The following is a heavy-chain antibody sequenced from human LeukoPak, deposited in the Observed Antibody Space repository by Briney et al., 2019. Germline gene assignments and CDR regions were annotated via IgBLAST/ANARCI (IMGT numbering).Heavy chain of an antibody. D-gene: IGHD4-11*01. J-gene: IGHJ4*02. Sequence: GGSLRLSCAASGFTFSSYEMNWVRQAPGKGLEWVSYVSSSGSTIYYADSVKGRFTISRDNAKNSLYLQMNSLRAEDTAVYYCATMSTVIRPFDYWGQGTLVTVSS. CDR3: ATMSTVIRPFDY. CDR1: GFTFSSYE. CDR2: VSSSGSTI. V-gene: IGHV3-48*03.